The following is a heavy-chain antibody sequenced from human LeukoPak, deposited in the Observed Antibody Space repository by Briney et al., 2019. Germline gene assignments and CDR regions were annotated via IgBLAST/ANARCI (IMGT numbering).Heavy chain of an antibody. CDR1: GYTFTSFD. V-gene: IGHV1-8*01. CDR3: ARGHSISWYGFNY. J-gene: IGHJ4*02. Sequence: GASVKVSCKASGYTFTSFDISWVRQATGQGLEWMGWMNPNSGNTGYAQKFQGRVTMTRNTSISTAYMELSSLRSEDTAVYYCARGHSISWYGFNYWGQGTLVTVSS. CDR2: MNPNSGNT. D-gene: IGHD6-13*01.